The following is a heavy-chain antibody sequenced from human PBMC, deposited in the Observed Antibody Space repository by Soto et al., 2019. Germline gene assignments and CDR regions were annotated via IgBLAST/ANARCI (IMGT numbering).Heavy chain of an antibody. V-gene: IGHV3-7*01. CDR2: INQDGGDK. Sequence: EVQLVESGGGLVQPGGSLRLSCAASGFTFSSYWMTWVRQTPGKGLERVANINQDGGDKYYVDSVKGRFTISRDNAKNSLYLQMNSLRADDTAVYYCARDRGWQQFDYWGQGTLVTASA. CDR3: ARDRGWQQFDY. CDR1: GFTFSSYW. D-gene: IGHD3-10*01. J-gene: IGHJ4*02.